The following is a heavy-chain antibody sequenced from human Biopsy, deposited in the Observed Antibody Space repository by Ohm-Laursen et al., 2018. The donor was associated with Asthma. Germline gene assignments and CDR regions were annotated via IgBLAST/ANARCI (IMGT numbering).Heavy chain of an antibody. CDR2: INAGNGNT. D-gene: IGHD5-12*01. V-gene: IGHV1-3*01. CDR1: GYTFISYA. Sequence: ASVKVSCKASGYTFISYAIHWVRQAPGQRLEWMGWINAGNGNTKYSQKFQGRVTITRDTSASTAYMELSSLRSEDTAVYYCAKVDPYSGYYFRVGARLLWFDPWGQGTLVTVSS. J-gene: IGHJ5*02. CDR3: AKVDPYSGYYFRVGARLLWFDP.